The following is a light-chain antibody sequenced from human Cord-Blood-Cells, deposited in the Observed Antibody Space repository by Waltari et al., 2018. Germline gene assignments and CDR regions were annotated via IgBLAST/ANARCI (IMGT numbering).Light chain of an antibody. V-gene: IGKV3-15*01. Sequence: DILLTQSPATLSVSPGETATLSCRASQSVSSNLAWYQQKPGQAPRLLIYGASTRATGIPARCSGSESGTEFTLTISSLQSEDFAVYYCQQYNNWPLTFGGGTKMEIK. CDR1: QSVSSN. CDR3: QQYNNWPLT. CDR2: GAS. J-gene: IGKJ4*01.